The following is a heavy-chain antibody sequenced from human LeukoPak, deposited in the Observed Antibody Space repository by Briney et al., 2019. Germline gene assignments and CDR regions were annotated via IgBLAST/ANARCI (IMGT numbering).Heavy chain of an antibody. D-gene: IGHD6-19*01. J-gene: IGHJ3*02. CDR2: IYYSGST. V-gene: IGHV4-39*07. Sequence: SETLSLTCTVSGGSISSSSYYWGWIRQPPGKGLEWIGSIYYSGSTYYNPSLKSRVTISVDTSKNQFSLKLSSVTAADTAVYYCARPGSSGWYLNAFDIWGQGTMVTVSS. CDR1: GGSISSSSYY. CDR3: ARPGSSGWYLNAFDI.